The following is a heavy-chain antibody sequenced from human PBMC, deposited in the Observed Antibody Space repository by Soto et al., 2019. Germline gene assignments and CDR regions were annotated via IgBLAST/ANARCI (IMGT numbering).Heavy chain of an antibody. CDR1: GFTFSSYG. D-gene: IGHD2-2*02. CDR2: IWYDGSNK. CDR3: ARDRGCSSTSCYKNYYYYGMDV. J-gene: IGHJ6*01. V-gene: IGHV3-33*01. Sequence: QVQLVESGGGVVQPGRSLRLSCAASGFTFSSYGMHWVRQAPGKGLEWVAVIWYDGSNKYYADSVKGRFTISRDNSKNTLYLQMNSLRAEDTAVYYCARDRGCSSTSCYKNYYYYGMDVW.